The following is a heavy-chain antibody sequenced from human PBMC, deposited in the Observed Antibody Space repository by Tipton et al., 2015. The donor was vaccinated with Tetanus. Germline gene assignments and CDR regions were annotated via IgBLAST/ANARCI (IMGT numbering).Heavy chain of an antibody. Sequence: QLVQSGAEVKKPGASVKVSCKASGYTFTGYYMHWVRQAPGQGPEWMRWINPNSGGTNYAQKFQGWVTMTRDTSISTAYMELSRLRSDDTAVYYCARATTGYYGMGVWGQGTTVTVSS. J-gene: IGHJ6*02. CDR2: INPNSGGT. CDR1: GYTFTGYY. D-gene: IGHD1-1*01. CDR3: ARATTGYYGMGV. V-gene: IGHV1-2*04.